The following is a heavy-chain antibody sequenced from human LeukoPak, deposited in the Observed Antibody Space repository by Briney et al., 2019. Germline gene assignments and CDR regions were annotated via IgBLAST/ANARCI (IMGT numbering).Heavy chain of an antibody. Sequence: GGSLRLSCAASGFTFSSYWMHWVRQAPGKGLVWVSRINSDGSSTNYADSVKGRFTISRDNAKNTLYLQMNSLRAEDTAVYYCARLYSYGGAFFDYWGQGTLVTVSS. CDR2: INSDGSST. V-gene: IGHV3-74*01. D-gene: IGHD5-18*01. CDR3: ARLYSYGGAFFDY. CDR1: GFTFSSYW. J-gene: IGHJ4*02.